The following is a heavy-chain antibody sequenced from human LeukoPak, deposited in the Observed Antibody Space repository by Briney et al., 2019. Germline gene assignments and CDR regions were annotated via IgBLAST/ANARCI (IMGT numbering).Heavy chain of an antibody. Sequence: GASVKVSCKASGYTFTGYYMHWVRQAPGQGLEWMGWINPNSGGTNYAQKFQGRVTMTRDTSISTAYMELSRLRSEDTAVYYCARMTYDFWSGYLGMWDVWGQGTTVTVSS. CDR3: ARMTYDFWSGYLGMWDV. D-gene: IGHD3-3*01. CDR2: INPNSGGT. V-gene: IGHV1-2*02. CDR1: GYTFTGYY. J-gene: IGHJ6*02.